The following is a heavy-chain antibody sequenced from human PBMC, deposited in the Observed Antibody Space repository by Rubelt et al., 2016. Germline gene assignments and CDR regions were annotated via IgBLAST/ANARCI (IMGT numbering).Heavy chain of an antibody. CDR3: ARGLIRDIDY. CDR2: ISSSSSYI. D-gene: IGHD2-15*01. V-gene: IGHV3-21*01. CDR1: GFTFSSYS. Sequence: EVQLVESGGGLIQPGGSLRLSCAASGFTFSSYSMNWVRQAPGKGLEWVSSISSSSSYIYYADSVKCRFTSSRDNAKNSLYLQMNSLRADDTAVYYCARGLIRDIDYWGQGTLVTVSS. J-gene: IGHJ4*02.